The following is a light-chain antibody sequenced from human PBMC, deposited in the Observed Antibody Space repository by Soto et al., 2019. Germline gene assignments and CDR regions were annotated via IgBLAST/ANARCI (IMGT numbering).Light chain of an antibody. V-gene: IGKV3-15*01. J-gene: IGKJ1*01. CDR2: GAS. CDR3: QQYNNWPGT. CDR1: QSVSSN. Sequence: EIVMTQSPATLSVSPGERATLSCRASQSVSSNLAWYQQKPGQAPRFLIYGASTRATGIPARFSGSGSGTKFTLTISSLQSEDFADYYCQQYNNWPGTFGQGTKVDLK.